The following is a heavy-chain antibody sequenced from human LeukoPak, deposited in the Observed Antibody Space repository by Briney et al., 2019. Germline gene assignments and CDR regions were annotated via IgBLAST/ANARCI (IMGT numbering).Heavy chain of an antibody. CDR3: ARVDYYGSGSYYRKAANAFDI. D-gene: IGHD3-10*01. CDR1: GFTFSSYW. V-gene: IGHV3-7*03. CDR2: IKQDGSEK. J-gene: IGHJ3*02. Sequence: GGSLRLSCAASGFTFSSYWMSWVRQAPGKGLEWVANIKQDGSEKYYVDSVKGRFTISRDNAKNSLYLQMNSLRAEDTAVYYCARVDYYGSGSYYRKAANAFDIWGQGTMVTVSS.